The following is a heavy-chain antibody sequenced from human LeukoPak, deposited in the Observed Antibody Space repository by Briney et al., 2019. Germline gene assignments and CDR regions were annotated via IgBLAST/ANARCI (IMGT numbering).Heavy chain of an antibody. CDR1: GYTFTSYG. CDR2: FDPEDGET. V-gene: IGHV1-24*01. CDR3: ATDPSYYCSGGSCYS. Sequence: ASVKVSCKASGYTFTSYGISWVRQAPGKGLEWMGGFDPEDGETIYAQKFQGRVTMTEDTSTDTAYMELSSLRSEDTAVYYCATDPSYYCSGGSCYSWGQGTLVTVSS. D-gene: IGHD2-15*01. J-gene: IGHJ4*02.